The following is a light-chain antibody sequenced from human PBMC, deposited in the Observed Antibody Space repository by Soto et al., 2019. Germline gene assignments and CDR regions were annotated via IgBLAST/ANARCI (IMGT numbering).Light chain of an antibody. V-gene: IGKV3-20*01. CDR1: QSVSSSY. Sequence: EIVLTQSPGTLSLSPGERATLSCRASQSVSSSYLAWYQQKPGQAPRLLIYDASSRATGNPDRFSGSGSGTDFTLTISRLGPEDFAVYYCQQYGSSPRTFGQGTKVEIK. CDR2: DAS. CDR3: QQYGSSPRT. J-gene: IGKJ1*01.